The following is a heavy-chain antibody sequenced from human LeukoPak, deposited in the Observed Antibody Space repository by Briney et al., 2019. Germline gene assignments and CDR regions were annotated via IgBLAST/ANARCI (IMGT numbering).Heavy chain of an antibody. J-gene: IGHJ5*02. D-gene: IGHD6-13*01. V-gene: IGHV1-18*01. CDR3: AREDSSSCCNWFDP. Sequence: GASVKVSCKASGYTFTCYGISWVRQAPGQGLEWMGWISAYSGSTNYAQKLQGRVTMTTDTSTSTAYMELRSLRSDDTAVYYCAREDSSSCCNWFDPWGQGTLVTVSS. CDR2: ISAYSGST. CDR1: GYTFTCYG.